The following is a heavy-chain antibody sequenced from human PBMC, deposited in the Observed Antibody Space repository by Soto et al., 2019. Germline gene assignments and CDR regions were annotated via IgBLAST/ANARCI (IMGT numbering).Heavy chain of an antibody. Sequence: QVQLVQSGAEVKKPGSSVKVSCKASGGTFSSYTISWVRQAPGQGLEWMGRIIPILGIANYAQKFQGRVTITADKYTSTAYMELSSLRSEDTAVYYCARVLNDYGDYADYWGQGTLVTVSS. V-gene: IGHV1-69*02. CDR1: GGTFSSYT. CDR3: ARVLNDYGDYADY. CDR2: IIPILGIA. J-gene: IGHJ4*02. D-gene: IGHD4-17*01.